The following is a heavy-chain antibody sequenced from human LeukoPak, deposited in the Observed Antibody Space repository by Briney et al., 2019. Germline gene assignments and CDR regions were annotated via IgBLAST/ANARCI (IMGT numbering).Heavy chain of an antibody. CDR2: IYSGGST. CDR3: ARLYCSGGSCYLDY. Sequence: GGSLRLSCAASGFTVGSNYMSWVRQAPGKGLEWVSVIYSGGSTYYADSVKGRFTISRDNSKNTLYLQMNSLRAEDTAVYYCARLYCSGGSCYLDYWGQGTLVTVSS. V-gene: IGHV3-53*01. D-gene: IGHD2-15*01. J-gene: IGHJ4*02. CDR1: GFTVGSNY.